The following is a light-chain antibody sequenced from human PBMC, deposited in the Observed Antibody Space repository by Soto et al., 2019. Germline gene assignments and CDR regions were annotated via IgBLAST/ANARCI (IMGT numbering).Light chain of an antibody. CDR1: QSVSSD. Sequence: EIVMTQSPATLSAYPGERATLSCRASQSVSSDLAWYHQKPGQAPRLLIYGASTRATGIPARFSGSGSGTDFTLTISSLEPEDFAVYYCQERSNWPITFGQGTRLEI. J-gene: IGKJ5*01. CDR2: GAS. CDR3: QERSNWPIT. V-gene: IGKV3-11*01.